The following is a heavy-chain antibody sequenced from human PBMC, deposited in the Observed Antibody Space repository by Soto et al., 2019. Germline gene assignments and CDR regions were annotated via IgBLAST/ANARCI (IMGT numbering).Heavy chain of an antibody. V-gene: IGHV3-48*02. Sequence: PGGSLRLSCAASGFTFSSYSMNWVRQAPGKGLEWVSYISSSSSTIYYADSVKGRFTISRDNAKNSLYLQMNSLRDEDTAVYYCASNYYDSSGYYGSSDYWGQGTLVTVSS. CDR3: ASNYYDSSGYYGSSDY. J-gene: IGHJ4*02. CDR2: ISSSSSTI. CDR1: GFTFSSYS. D-gene: IGHD3-22*01.